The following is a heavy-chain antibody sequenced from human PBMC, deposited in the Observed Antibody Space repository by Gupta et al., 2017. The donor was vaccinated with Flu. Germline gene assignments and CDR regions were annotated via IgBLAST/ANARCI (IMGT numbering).Heavy chain of an antibody. CDR3: ARDAYTAAPPPFDY. CDR1: GFTLSNHE. Sequence: EVQLVESGGGLVQPGESLRLFCAASGFTLSNHEMSWVRQAPGKGLEWIAYISTSGKTIYYADSVKGRFTISRDNANNSLSLQMNSLRAEDTAVYYCARDAYTAAPPPFDYWGQGTLVTVSS. J-gene: IGHJ4*02. D-gene: IGHD5-18*01. CDR2: ISTSGKTI. V-gene: IGHV3-48*03.